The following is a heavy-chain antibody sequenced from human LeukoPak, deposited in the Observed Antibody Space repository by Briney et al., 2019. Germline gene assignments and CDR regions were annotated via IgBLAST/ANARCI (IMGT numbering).Heavy chain of an antibody. V-gene: IGHV1-2*06. CDR1: GYTFTCCC. CDR3: AREHLLRYFDWLSRGWFDP. CDR2: INPNSGGT. Sequence: GASVKVSCKASGYTFTCCCMHWVRQAPGQGLEWMGRINPNSGGTNYAQKCQGRVTMTRDTSISTAYMELSRPRSDDTAVYYCAREHLLRYFDWLSRGWFDPWGQGTLVTVSS. J-gene: IGHJ5*02. D-gene: IGHD3-9*01.